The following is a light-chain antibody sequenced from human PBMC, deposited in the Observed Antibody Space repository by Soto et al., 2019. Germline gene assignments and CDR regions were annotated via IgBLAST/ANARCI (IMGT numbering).Light chain of an antibody. CDR2: GAS. Sequence: EIVMTHSPTTLSVSPGLRSNLSCRASQSVSSNLAWYQQKPGQAPRLLIYGASTRATGIPARFSGSGSGSDFTLTISSLKSADFAVYYCQQYNNWHPITFGQGTRLEIK. J-gene: IGKJ5*01. CDR1: QSVSSN. CDR3: QQYNNWHPIT. V-gene: IGKV3-15*01.